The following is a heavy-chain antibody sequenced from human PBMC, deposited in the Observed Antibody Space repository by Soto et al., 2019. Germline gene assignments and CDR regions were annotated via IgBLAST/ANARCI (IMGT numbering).Heavy chain of an antibody. CDR1: GGSISSGDYY. CDR2: IYYSGST. D-gene: IGHD3-3*01. V-gene: IGHV4-30-4*01. Sequence: PSETLSLTCTVSGGSISSGDYYWSWIRQPPGNGLEWIGYIYYSGSTYYNPSLKSRVTISVDTSKNQFSLKLSSVTAADTAVYYCARDLHLEWLPPGMDVWGQGTTVTVSS. J-gene: IGHJ6*02. CDR3: ARDLHLEWLPPGMDV.